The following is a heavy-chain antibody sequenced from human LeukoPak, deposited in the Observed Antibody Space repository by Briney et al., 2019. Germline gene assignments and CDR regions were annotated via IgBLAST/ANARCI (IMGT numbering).Heavy chain of an antibody. V-gene: IGHV4-34*01. Sequence: PSETLSLTCAVYGGSFSGYYWSWIRQPPGKGLEWIGEINHSGSTNYNPSLKSRVTISVDTSKNQFSLKLSSVTAADTAVYYCARDPPDDAFDIWGQGTMVTVSS. CDR2: INHSGST. J-gene: IGHJ3*02. CDR3: ARDPPDDAFDI. CDR1: GGSFSGYY.